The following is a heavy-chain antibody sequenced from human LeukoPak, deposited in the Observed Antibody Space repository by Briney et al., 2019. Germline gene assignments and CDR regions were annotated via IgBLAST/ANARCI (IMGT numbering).Heavy chain of an antibody. CDR2: ISYDGSNK. D-gene: IGHD3-22*01. CDR1: GLTFSSYA. J-gene: IGHJ3*02. CDR3: ARDLYYDSSGAAAFDI. Sequence: GGSLRLSCAASGLTFSSYAMHWVRQAPVKGLEWVAVISYDGSNKYYADCVKGRFTISRDNSKNTLYLQMNSLRAEDTAVYYCARDLYYDSSGAAAFDIWGQGTMVTVSS. V-gene: IGHV3-30*04.